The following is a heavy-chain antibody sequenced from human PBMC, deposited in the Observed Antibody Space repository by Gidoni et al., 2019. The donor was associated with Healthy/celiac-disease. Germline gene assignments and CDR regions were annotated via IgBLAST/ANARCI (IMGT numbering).Heavy chain of an antibody. D-gene: IGHD3-22*01. CDR2: IWYDGSNK. J-gene: IGHJ4*02. CDR3: ARDYYDSSGYYPDY. Sequence: QVQLVESGGGVVQPGRSLRLSCAASGFPFSSYGMHWVRQAPGKGLEWVAVIWYDGSNKYYADSVKGRFTISRDNSKNTLYLQMNSLRAEDTAVYYCARDYYDSSGYYPDYWGQGTLVTVSS. CDR1: GFPFSSYG. V-gene: IGHV3-33*01.